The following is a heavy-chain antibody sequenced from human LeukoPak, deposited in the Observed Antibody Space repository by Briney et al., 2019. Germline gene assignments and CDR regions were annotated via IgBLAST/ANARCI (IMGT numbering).Heavy chain of an antibody. J-gene: IGHJ4*01. D-gene: IGHD6-13*01. CDR1: GYTFTRYG. Sequence: ASVKVSCKASGYTFTRYGISWVRQAPGQGLEWMGWISAYNGNTNYAQKLQGRVTMTTDTSTSTAYMELRSLRSDGTAVYYCARVIGSSRYYGYADYWGHGTLVTVSS. V-gene: IGHV1-18*01. CDR3: ARVIGSSRYYGYADY. CDR2: ISAYNGNT.